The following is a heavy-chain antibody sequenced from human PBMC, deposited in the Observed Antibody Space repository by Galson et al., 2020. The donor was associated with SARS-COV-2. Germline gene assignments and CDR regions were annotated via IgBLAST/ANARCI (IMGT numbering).Heavy chain of an antibody. V-gene: IGHV4-39*01. CDR3: VYSSSWSPVDY. D-gene: IGHD6-13*01. J-gene: IGHJ4*02. Sequence: ETSETLSLTCTVSGGSISSSSYYWGWIRQPPGKGLEWIGSIHYSGGTYYNPSLKSRVTISVDTSKNQFSLKLTSVTAADTAVYYCVYSSSWSPVDYWGQGTLVTVSS. CDR2: IHYSGGT. CDR1: GGSISSSSYY.